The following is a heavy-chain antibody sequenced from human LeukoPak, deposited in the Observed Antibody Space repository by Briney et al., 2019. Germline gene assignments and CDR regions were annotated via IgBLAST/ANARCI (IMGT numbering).Heavy chain of an antibody. CDR3: ARGSYDILTGYRSNFDY. CDR2: INHSGGT. CDR1: GGSFSGYY. D-gene: IGHD3-9*01. Sequence: PSETLSLTCAVYGGSFSGYYWSWIRQPPGKGLEWIGEINHSGGTNNNPSLKSRVTISVDTSKNQVSLKLSSVTAADTAVYYCARGSYDILTGYRSNFDYWGQGTLVTVSS. J-gene: IGHJ4*02. V-gene: IGHV4-34*01.